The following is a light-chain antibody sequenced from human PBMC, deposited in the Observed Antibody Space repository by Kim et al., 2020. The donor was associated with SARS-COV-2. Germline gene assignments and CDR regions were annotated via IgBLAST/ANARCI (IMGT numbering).Light chain of an antibody. CDR1: TCDRGADDD. CDR2: GFN. J-gene: IGLJ1*01. V-gene: IGLV1-40*01. CDR3: QSYDTGLSGYV. Sequence: QGGTVSCTGSTCDRGADDDVHRYRDLPGPARTLLIYGFNSTPSGFPARSSGSTSGTGGSLAITGLQAEDEDEDFCQSYDTGLSGYVFGTATKLTVL.